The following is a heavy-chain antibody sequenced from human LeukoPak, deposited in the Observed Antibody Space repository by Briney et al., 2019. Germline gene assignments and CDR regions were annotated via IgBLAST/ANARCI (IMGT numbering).Heavy chain of an antibody. CDR2: IYYSGST. J-gene: IGHJ4*02. CDR1: GGSISSSSYY. Sequence: SETLSLTCTVSGGSISSSSYYWGWIRQPPGKGLEWIGSIYYSGSTYYNPSLKSRVTISVDTSKNQFSLKLSSVTAADTAVYYCARSCSGGSCYSLWGQGTLVTVSS. CDR3: ARSCSGGSCYSL. V-gene: IGHV4-39*07. D-gene: IGHD2-15*01.